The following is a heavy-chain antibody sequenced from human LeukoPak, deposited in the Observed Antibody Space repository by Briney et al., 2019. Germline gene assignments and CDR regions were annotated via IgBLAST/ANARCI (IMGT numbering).Heavy chain of an antibody. J-gene: IGHJ3*02. CDR1: GGSISTYY. V-gene: IGHV4-59*01. CDR2: IYYSGST. Sequence: SETLSLTCTVSGGSISTYYWSWIRQPPGKELEWIGYIYYSGSTNYNPSLKSRVTLSVDTSKNQFSLKLNSVTAADTAVYYCAGGSSTWYGTAFDIWGQGTMVTVSS. D-gene: IGHD6-13*01. CDR3: AGGSSTWYGTAFDI.